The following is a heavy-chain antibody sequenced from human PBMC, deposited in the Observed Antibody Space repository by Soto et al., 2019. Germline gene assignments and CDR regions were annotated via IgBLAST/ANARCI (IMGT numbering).Heavy chain of an antibody. J-gene: IGHJ6*02. CDR3: ARGAEWFGGRMDV. CDR1: GGSISSYY. V-gene: IGHV4-59*01. Sequence: QVQLQESGPGLVKPSETLSLTCTVSGGSISSYYLTWILQPPGKGLEWIVYIYYNGRTNYNPSLKGRVTISLDTSEHQFSLNLSSVTAADTAVYYCARGAEWFGGRMDVWGQGTTVTVSS. CDR2: IYYNGRT. D-gene: IGHD3-10*01.